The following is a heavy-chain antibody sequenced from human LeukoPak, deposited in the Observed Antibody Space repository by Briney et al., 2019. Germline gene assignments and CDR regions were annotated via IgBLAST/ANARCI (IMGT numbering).Heavy chain of an antibody. Sequence: PSETLSLTCAVSGGSISSYYWSWIRQPPGRGLEWIGSIHYSGSTSYNSSLKSRVTMSIDTSKNQFSLKLSSVTPADTAVYYCARDIGFSGAAGTDYWGQGTLVTVSS. D-gene: IGHD6-13*01. CDR1: GGSISSYY. V-gene: IGHV4-59*01. J-gene: IGHJ4*02. CDR3: ARDIGFSGAAGTDY. CDR2: IHYSGST.